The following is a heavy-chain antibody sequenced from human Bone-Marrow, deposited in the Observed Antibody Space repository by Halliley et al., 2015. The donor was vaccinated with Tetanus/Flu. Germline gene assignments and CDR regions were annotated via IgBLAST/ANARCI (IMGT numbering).Heavy chain of an antibody. J-gene: IGHJ3*02. V-gene: IGHV3-48*03. D-gene: IGHD5-18*01. Sequence: SLRLSCAASAFTFSSYEMNWVRQAPGKGLEWVSYLSKSGTHILYADSVKGRFTISRDIAKNSLYLQMNSLRADDTALYYCARGGSRYGFEAFDIWGQGTMVTVSS. CDR1: AFTFSSYE. CDR2: LSKSGTHI. CDR3: ARGGSRYGFEAFDI.